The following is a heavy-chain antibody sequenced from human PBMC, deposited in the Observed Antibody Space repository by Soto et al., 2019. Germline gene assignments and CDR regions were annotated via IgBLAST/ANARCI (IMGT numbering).Heavy chain of an antibody. V-gene: IGHV4-59*08. Sequence: PSETLSLTCAVSGDSISSSYYWSWIRQPPGKGLEWIGYIYYSGSTNYNPSLKSRVTISVDTSKNQFSLKLNSMTAADTAVYYCARHNYGSGSTYFDYWGQGTLVTVSS. CDR3: ARHNYGSGSTYFDY. CDR1: GDSISSSYY. D-gene: IGHD3-10*01. J-gene: IGHJ4*02. CDR2: IYYSGST.